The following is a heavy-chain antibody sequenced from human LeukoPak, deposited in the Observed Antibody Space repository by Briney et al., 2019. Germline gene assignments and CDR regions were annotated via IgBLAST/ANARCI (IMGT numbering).Heavy chain of an antibody. D-gene: IGHD1-26*01. CDR1: GGSISSYY. CDR2: IYYSGST. Sequence: PSETLSLTCTVSGGSISSYYWSWIRQPPGKGLEWIGYIYYSGSTNYNPSLKSRVTISVDTSKNQFSLKLSSVTAADTAVYYCARHELGATTEWYFDLWGRGTLVTVSS. J-gene: IGHJ2*01. V-gene: IGHV4-59*08. CDR3: ARHELGATTEWYFDL.